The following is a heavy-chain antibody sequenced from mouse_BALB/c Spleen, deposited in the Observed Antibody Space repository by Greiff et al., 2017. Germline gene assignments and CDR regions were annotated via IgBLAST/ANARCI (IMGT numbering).Heavy chain of an antibody. CDR3: ARPYDYDGAWFAY. CDR2: IWGGGST. Sequence: VHLVESGPGLVAPSQSLSITCTVSGFSLSRYSVHWVRQPPGKGLVWLGMIWGGGSTDYNSALKSRLSISTDNSKSHVFLNMNSLQTDDTAMYYCARPYDYDGAWFAYWGQGTLVTVSA. CDR1: GFSLSRYS. D-gene: IGHD2-4*01. J-gene: IGHJ3*01. V-gene: IGHV2-6-4*01.